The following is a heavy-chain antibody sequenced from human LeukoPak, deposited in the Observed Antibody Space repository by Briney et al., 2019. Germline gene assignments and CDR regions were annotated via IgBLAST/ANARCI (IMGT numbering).Heavy chain of an antibody. J-gene: IGHJ6*03. Sequence: PSETLSLTCTVSGGSISSYYWSWIRQPPGKGLEWIGYIYYSGSTNYNPSLKSRVTIPVDTSKNQFSLKLSSVTAADTAVYYCARVATVVTNYYYYYMDVWGKGTTVTISS. CDR2: IYYSGST. V-gene: IGHV4-59*01. CDR3: ARVATVVTNYYYYYMDV. D-gene: IGHD4-23*01. CDR1: GGSISSYY.